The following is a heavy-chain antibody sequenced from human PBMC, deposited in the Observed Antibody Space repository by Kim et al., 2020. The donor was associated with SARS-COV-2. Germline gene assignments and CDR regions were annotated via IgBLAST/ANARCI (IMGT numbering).Heavy chain of an antibody. CDR2: IIPIFGTA. CDR1: GGTFSSYA. V-gene: IGHV1-69*13. D-gene: IGHD3-22*01. CDR3: AEYYYDSSGTPN. Sequence: SVKVSCKASGGTFSSYAISWVRQAPGQGLEWMGGIIPIFGTANYAQKFQGRVTITADESTSTAYMELSSLRSEDTAVYYCAEYYYDSSGTPNWGQGTLVTVSS. J-gene: IGHJ4*02.